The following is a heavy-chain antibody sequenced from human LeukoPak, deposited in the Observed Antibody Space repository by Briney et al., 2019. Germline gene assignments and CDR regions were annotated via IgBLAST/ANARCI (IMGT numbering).Heavy chain of an antibody. CDR1: GFSFSSFA. D-gene: IGHD3-10*01. CDR3: AKSRTDYWGAGSYVGGLDY. CDR2: LSGSGDTT. Sequence: GGSLRLSCAASGFSFSSFAMSWVCQAPGKWLEWVSGLSGSGDTTYYADSAKGRFTISRDNSKNTLYLEMNSLRADDTAVYYCAKSRTDYWGAGSYVGGLDYWGQGALVTVSS. V-gene: IGHV3-23*01. J-gene: IGHJ4*02.